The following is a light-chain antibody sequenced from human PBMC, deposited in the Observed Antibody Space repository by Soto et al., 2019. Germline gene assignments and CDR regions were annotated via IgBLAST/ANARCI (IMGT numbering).Light chain of an antibody. J-gene: IGKJ5*01. CDR2: DAS. Sequence: EIVLTQSPGTLSLSPGERATLSCRASQSISDTLAWYQQKPGQAPRLLIYDASRRATGFPDRFSGSGSGTDFTLTISSLEPEDFAVYYCQQRREWPITFGQGTRLEIK. CDR1: QSISDT. V-gene: IGKV3-11*01. CDR3: QQRREWPIT.